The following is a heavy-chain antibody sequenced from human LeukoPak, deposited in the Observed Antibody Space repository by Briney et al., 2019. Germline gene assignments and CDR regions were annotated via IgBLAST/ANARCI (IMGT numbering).Heavy chain of an antibody. CDR3: ARANYYDSSGYYYFDS. CDR1: VGSINRGGYH. Sequence: PSETLSLTRTVSVGSINRGGYHGSWIRQHPGKGLEWIGYIYYNGSTYYHPSLKSRVTISVDTSKNQFSLKLSSVTAADTAVYYCARANYYDSSGYYYFDSWGQGTLVTVSS. CDR2: IYYNGST. V-gene: IGHV4-31*03. J-gene: IGHJ4*02. D-gene: IGHD3-22*01.